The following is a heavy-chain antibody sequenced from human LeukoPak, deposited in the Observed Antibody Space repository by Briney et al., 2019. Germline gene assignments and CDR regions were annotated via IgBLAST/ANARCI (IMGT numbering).Heavy chain of an antibody. V-gene: IGHV3-66*02. CDR2: IYSGGTT. D-gene: IGHD3-22*01. CDR3: ARDNFGSSGYYYYGMDV. J-gene: IGHJ6*02. Sequence: GGSLRLSCAASGFTVSSNYMSWVRQAPGKGLEWVSVIYSGGTTYYADSVKGRFTISRDNSKNTLYLQMNSLSAEDTAVYYCARDNFGSSGYYYYGMDVWAKGPRSPSP. CDR1: GFTVSSNY.